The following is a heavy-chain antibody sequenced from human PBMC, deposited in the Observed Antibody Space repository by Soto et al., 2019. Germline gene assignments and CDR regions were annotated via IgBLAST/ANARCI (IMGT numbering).Heavy chain of an antibody. CDR1: GGSISSTFYY. CDR3: ARQKWEQPKWFDP. J-gene: IGHJ5*02. Sequence: QLQLQESGPGLVKPSETLSLTCSLSGGSISSTFYYWGWIRQPPGKGLEWIGSIYYSGTTFSNASLKGRVTISVDTSKNQFSLRLTSVTATDTAVYFCARQKWEQPKWFDPWGQGTLVTVSS. CDR2: IYYSGTT. V-gene: IGHV4-39*01. D-gene: IGHD1-26*01.